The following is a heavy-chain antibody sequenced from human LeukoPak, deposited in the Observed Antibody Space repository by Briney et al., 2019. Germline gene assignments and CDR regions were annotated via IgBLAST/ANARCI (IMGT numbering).Heavy chain of an antibody. J-gene: IGHJ5*02. V-gene: IGHV3-30-3*01. CDR1: GFTFSSYA. CDR2: ISYDGSNK. CDR3: ARDQRLMFRAVAGSRYNWFDP. Sequence: GGSLRLSCAASGFTFSSYAMHWVRQAPGKGLEWVAVISYDGSNKYYADSVKGRFTISRDNSKNTLYLQMNSLRAEDTAVYYCARDQRLMFRAVAGSRYNWFDPWGQGTLVTVSS. D-gene: IGHD6-19*01.